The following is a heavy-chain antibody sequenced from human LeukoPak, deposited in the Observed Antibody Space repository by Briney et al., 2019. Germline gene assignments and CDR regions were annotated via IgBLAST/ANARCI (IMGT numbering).Heavy chain of an antibody. Sequence: ASVKVSCKASGYTFTGYYMHWVRQAPGQGLEWMGWINPNSGGTNYAQKFQGRVTMTRDTSISTAYIELSRLRSDDTAVYYCARGPYYYDSSGYLSYWGQGTLVTVSS. J-gene: IGHJ4*02. V-gene: IGHV1-2*02. CDR3: ARGPYYYDSSGYLSY. CDR2: INPNSGGT. CDR1: GYTFTGYY. D-gene: IGHD3-22*01.